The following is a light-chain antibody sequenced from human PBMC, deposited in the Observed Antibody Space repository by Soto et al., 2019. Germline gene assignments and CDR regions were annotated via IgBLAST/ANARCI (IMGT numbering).Light chain of an antibody. CDR3: SAYTSGSTYV. Sequence: QSVLTQPASVSGSPGQSITISCTGTSSDVGGYNYVSWYQQHPGKAPKLMIYDVSNRPSGVSNRFSGSKSCNTASLTIAGLQAEDESDYDGSAYTSGSTYVFGTGTKLTVL. CDR2: DVS. V-gene: IGLV2-14*03. J-gene: IGLJ1*01. CDR1: SSDVGGYNY.